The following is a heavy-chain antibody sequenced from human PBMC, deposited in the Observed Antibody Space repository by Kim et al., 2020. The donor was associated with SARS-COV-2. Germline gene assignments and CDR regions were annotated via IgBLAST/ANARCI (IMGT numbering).Heavy chain of an antibody. J-gene: IGHJ4*02. D-gene: IGHD2-21*02. CDR1: GGSFSGYY. V-gene: IGHV4-34*01. CDR3: ASTPNPRSAYCGGDCYSGY. Sequence: SETLSLTCAVYGGSFSGYYWSWIRQPPGKGLEWIGEINHSGSTNYNPSLKSRVTISVDTSKNQFSLKLSSVTAADTAVYYCASTPNPRSAYCGGDCYSGYWGQGTLVTVSS. CDR2: INHSGST.